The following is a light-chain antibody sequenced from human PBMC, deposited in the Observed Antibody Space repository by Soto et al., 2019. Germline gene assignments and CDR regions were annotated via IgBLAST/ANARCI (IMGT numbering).Light chain of an antibody. CDR1: QTISRY. Sequence: DIQMTPSPSSLSASLGDRVTITCRASQTISRYLNWYQQRPGKAPNLLIYSASSLQSGVPSRFSGSGSGPDFTLTISSLQPEDFAAYYCQQSYSTPRTFGGGTKVDIK. CDR2: SAS. V-gene: IGKV1-39*01. CDR3: QQSYSTPRT. J-gene: IGKJ4*01.